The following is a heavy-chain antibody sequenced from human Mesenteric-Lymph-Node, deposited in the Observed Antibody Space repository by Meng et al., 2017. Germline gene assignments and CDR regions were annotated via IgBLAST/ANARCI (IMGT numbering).Heavy chain of an antibody. J-gene: IGHJ5*02. CDR1: GDSITNHNW. CDR3: ARDRKHYGERGWFDP. D-gene: IGHD4-17*01. CDR2: IPHRGSS. Sequence: QVQLRESGPALVKPSETLSLTCAVSGDSITNHNWWAWVRQPPGKGLEWIGEIPHRGSSAYNPSLKSRVSMSIDKSKNQFSLKLTSVTAADTAVYYCARDRKHYGERGWFDPWGQGTLVTVSS. V-gene: IGHV4-4*02.